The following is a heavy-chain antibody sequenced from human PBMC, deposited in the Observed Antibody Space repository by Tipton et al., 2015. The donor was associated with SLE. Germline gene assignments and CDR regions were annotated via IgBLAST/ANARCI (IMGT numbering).Heavy chain of an antibody. CDR3: ARVSDPLGYSSGWPDY. CDR2: ISAYNGNT. V-gene: IGHV1-18*01. J-gene: IGHJ4*02. D-gene: IGHD6-19*01. Sequence: QSGPEVTKPGASVKVSCKASGYTFTSYGISWVRQAPGQGLEWMGWISAYNGNTNYAQKLQGRVTMTTDTSTSTAYMELRSLRSDDTAVYYCARVSDPLGYSSGWPDYWGRGTLVTVSS. CDR1: GYTFTSYG.